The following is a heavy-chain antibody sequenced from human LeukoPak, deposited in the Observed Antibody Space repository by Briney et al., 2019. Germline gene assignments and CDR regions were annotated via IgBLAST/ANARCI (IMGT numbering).Heavy chain of an antibody. D-gene: IGHD4-23*01. V-gene: IGHV3-48*03. J-gene: IGHJ4*02. Sequence: GGPLRLSCAASGFTFSSYEMNWVRQAPGKGLEWVSYISSSGSTIYYADSVKGRFTISRDNAKNSLYLQMNSLRAEDTAVYYCARGILGGNYYYFDYWGQGTLVTVSS. CDR2: ISSSGSTI. CDR3: ARGILGGNYYYFDY. CDR1: GFTFSSYE.